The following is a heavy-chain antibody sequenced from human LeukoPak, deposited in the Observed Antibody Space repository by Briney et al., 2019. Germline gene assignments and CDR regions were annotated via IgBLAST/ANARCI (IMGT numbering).Heavy chain of an antibody. J-gene: IGHJ4*02. V-gene: IGHV1-18*01. Sequence: ASVKVSCKTSGYSFSTYGITWVRQAPGQGLEWMGWISTYNTNTNYAQKLQGRVTMTTDTSTSTAYMELRSLRSDDTAVYYCVRNSDYWSGYFPFWGQGTLVTVSS. D-gene: IGHD3-3*01. CDR3: VRNSDYWSGYFPF. CDR1: GYSFSTYG. CDR2: ISTYNTNT.